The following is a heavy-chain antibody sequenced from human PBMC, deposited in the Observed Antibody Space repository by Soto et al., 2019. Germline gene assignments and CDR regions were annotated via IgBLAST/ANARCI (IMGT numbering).Heavy chain of an antibody. V-gene: IGHV1-69*01. CDR1: GGTFSSYA. J-gene: IGHJ3*02. Sequence: QVQLVQSGAEVKKPGSSVKVSCKASGGTFSSYAISWVRQAPGQGLEWMGGIIPIFGTANYAQKFQGRVTITADEATSTAYMERSSMRSEDTAVYYCARVRRITIPTRSHSTRNDAFDIWGQGTMVTVSS. CDR2: IIPIFGTA. D-gene: IGHD3-3*01. CDR3: ARVRRITIPTRSHSTRNDAFDI.